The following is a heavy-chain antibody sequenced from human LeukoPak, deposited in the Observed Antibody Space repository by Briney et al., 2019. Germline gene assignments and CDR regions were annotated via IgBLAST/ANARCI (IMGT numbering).Heavy chain of an antibody. J-gene: IGHJ4*02. CDR3: ARILSYDSSGYYSPRFDY. CDR2: INPSGGGT. D-gene: IGHD3-22*01. V-gene: IGHV1-46*01. Sequence: ASVKVSGKASGYTFTSYYMHWVRQAPGQGLEWMGIINPSGGGTTYAQKFQGRVTMTRDTSTSIVYMELSSLRSEDTAVYYCARILSYDSSGYYSPRFDYWGQGTLVTVSS. CDR1: GYTFTSYY.